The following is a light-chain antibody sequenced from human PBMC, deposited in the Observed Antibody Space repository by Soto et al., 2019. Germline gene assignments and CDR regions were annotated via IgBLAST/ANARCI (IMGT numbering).Light chain of an antibody. CDR2: RTS. CDR1: QSVSSNY. CDR3: QQYGSSPLT. J-gene: IGKJ4*01. V-gene: IGKV3-20*01. Sequence: EIVLTQSPGTLSLSPGERATLSCRASQSVSSNYLAWYQQKPGQAPKVLIYRTSSRDTGIPDRFSGSGSGTDFTLTISSLEPEDFAVYYCQQYGSSPLTFGGGTKVEIK.